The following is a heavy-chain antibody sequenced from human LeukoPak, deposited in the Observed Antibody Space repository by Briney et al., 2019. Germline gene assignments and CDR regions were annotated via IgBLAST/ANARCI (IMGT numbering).Heavy chain of an antibody. J-gene: IGHJ4*02. CDR3: ARAPYYGSGSYYPY. Sequence: SVKVSCEASGGTFSSYAISWVRQAPGQGLEWMGGIIPIFGTTNYAQKFQGRVTITADESTSTAYMELSSLRSEDTAVYYCARAPYYGSGSYYPYWGQGTLVTVSS. CDR2: IIPIFGTT. CDR1: GGTFSSYA. D-gene: IGHD3-10*01. V-gene: IGHV1-69*01.